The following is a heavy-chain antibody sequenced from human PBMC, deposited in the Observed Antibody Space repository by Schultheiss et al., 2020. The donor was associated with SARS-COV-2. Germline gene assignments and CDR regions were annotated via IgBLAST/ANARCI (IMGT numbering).Heavy chain of an antibody. J-gene: IGHJ5*02. Sequence: GSLRLSCAASGFTFSNYEMNWVRQAPGKGLEWIGEIYNSGSANYNPSLKSRVTISVDTSKNQFSLKLTSVTAADTAMYYCARSGRGELLHWFDPWGQGTLVTVSS. CDR3: ARSGRGELLHWFDP. D-gene: IGHD1-26*01. CDR1: GFTFSNYE. V-gene: IGHV4-34*01. CDR2: IYNSGSA.